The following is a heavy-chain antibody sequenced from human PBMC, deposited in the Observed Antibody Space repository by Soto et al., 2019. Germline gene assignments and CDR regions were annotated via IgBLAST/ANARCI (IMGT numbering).Heavy chain of an antibody. Sequence: GGSLRLSCAASGFTFSSYEMNWVRQAPGKGLEWVSYISSSGSTIYYADSVKGRFTISRDNAKNSLYLQMNSLRAEDTAVYYCARVGVSPFDYWGQGTLVTVSS. D-gene: IGHD2-8*01. CDR1: GFTFSSYE. J-gene: IGHJ4*02. CDR3: ARVGVSPFDY. CDR2: ISSSGSTI. V-gene: IGHV3-48*03.